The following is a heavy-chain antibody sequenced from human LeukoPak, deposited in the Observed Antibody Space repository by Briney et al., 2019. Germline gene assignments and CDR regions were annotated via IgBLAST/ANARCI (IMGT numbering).Heavy chain of an antibody. CDR1: GFTFSDYY. CDR3: ARVLSSGYSPFDY. CDR2: ITSTGSIV. D-gene: IGHD3-22*01. J-gene: IGHJ4*02. Sequence: PGGSLRLSCAASGFTFSDYYMTWIRRAPGKGLEWLSYITSTGSIVYYADSVKGRFTVSRDNTKNSLSLQMTSLSAEDTAVYYCARVLSSGYSPFDYWGQGILVSVSS. V-gene: IGHV3-11*01.